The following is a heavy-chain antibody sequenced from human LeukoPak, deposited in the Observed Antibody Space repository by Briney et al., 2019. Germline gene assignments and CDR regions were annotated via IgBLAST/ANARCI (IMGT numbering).Heavy chain of an antibody. Sequence: SETLSLTCAVYGASFSGYYWSWIRQPPGKGLEWIGYIYYSGSTNYNPSLKSRVTISVDTSKNQFSLKLSSVTAADTAVYYCAREGAAGMVNYWGQGTLVTVSS. J-gene: IGHJ4*02. CDR1: GASFSGYY. D-gene: IGHD6-13*01. V-gene: IGHV4-59*01. CDR2: IYYSGST. CDR3: AREGAAGMVNY.